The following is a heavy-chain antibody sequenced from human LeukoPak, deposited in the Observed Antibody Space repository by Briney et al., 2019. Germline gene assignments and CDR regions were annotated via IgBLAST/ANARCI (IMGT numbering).Heavy chain of an antibody. Sequence: PGGSLRLSCAASGFTFSSYEMNWVRQAPGKGLEWVSDISSSGSTIYYTDSVKGRFTISRDNAKNSLYLQMNSLRAEDTAVYYCARLSPAHDYWGQGTLVTVSS. CDR1: GFTFSSYE. CDR3: ARLSPAHDY. J-gene: IGHJ4*02. CDR2: ISSSGSTI. V-gene: IGHV3-48*03.